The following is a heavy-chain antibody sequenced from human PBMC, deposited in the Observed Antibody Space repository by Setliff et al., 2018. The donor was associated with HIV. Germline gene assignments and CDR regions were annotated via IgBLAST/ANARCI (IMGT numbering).Heavy chain of an antibody. CDR1: GGSFTTYA. CDR2: IIPVVGTP. D-gene: IGHD3-3*01. CDR3: VIDEGITLRILDQNGIDV. J-gene: IGHJ6*02. V-gene: IGHV1-69*05. Sequence: SVKVSCKASGGSFTTYALNWVRQAFGQGLEWMGGIIPVVGTPHYAQKFQGRVTMTTDEPSTIAYMELSSLTSEDTAVYYCVIDEGITLRILDQNGIDVWGQGTTGTVSS.